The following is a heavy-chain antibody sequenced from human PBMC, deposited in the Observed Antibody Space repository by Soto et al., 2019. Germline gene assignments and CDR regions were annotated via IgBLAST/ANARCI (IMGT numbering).Heavy chain of an antibody. CDR2: INAASGNT. V-gene: IGHV1-3*01. Sequence: ASVKVSCKASGDTFTNYAMHWVRQAPGQSLEWMGWINAASGNTRYSQNFQGRVTITRDTSASTAYMQLSSLRSEDTAVYYCAKGGSGVLRYFDWFSNWFDPWGQGTLVTVSS. J-gene: IGHJ5*02. CDR1: GDTFTNYA. D-gene: IGHD3-9*01. CDR3: AKGGSGVLRYFDWFSNWFDP.